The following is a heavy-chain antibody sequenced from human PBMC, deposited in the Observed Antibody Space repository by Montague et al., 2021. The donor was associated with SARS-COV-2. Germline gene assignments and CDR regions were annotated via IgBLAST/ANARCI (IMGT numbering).Heavy chain of an antibody. J-gene: IGHJ3*02. D-gene: IGHD3-10*01. CDR2: INHSGST. CDR1: GGSFSGYY. Sequence: SETLSLTCAVYGGSFSGYYLSWIRQPPGKGLEWIGEINHSGSTNXNPSLKSRVTISVDTSKNQFSLKLSSVTAADTAVYYCAIPMVRGFSRAFDIWGQGTMVTGSS. V-gene: IGHV4-34*01. CDR3: AIPMVRGFSRAFDI.